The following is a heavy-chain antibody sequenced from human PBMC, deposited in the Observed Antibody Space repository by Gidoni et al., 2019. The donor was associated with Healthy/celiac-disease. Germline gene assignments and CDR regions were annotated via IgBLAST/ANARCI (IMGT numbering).Heavy chain of an antibody. CDR1: GFTFSSYG. D-gene: IGHD1-26*01. CDR3: AKLRRSLGDGGADFDY. V-gene: IGHV3-30*18. J-gene: IGHJ4*02. CDR2: ISYDGSNK. Sequence: QVQLVESGGGVVKPGRSMRLSCAASGFTFSSYGMHWVRQAPGKGLAWVADISYDGSNKYYADSVKGRFTISRDNSKNTLYLQMNSLRAEDTAVYYCAKLRRSLGDGGADFDYWGQGTLVTVSS.